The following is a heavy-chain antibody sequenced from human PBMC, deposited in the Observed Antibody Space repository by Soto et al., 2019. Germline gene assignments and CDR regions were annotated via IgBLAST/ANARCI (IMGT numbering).Heavy chain of an antibody. Sequence: PSDTLSLTCTVSGGSISGDDYYWSWIRRPPGEGLEWIGYIYYSGRTSYNPSLKSRLTISMDTSKNQFSLTLTSVSAADTAVYYCARDRSNSPDYFDPWGQGTLVTVSS. D-gene: IGHD1-26*01. CDR2: IYYSGRT. CDR3: ARDRSNSPDYFDP. CDR1: GGSISGDDYY. V-gene: IGHV4-30-4*02. J-gene: IGHJ4*02.